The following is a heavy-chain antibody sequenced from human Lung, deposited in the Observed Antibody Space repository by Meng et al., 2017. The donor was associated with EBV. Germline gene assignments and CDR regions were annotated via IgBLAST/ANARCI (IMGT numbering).Heavy chain of an antibody. D-gene: IGHD3-16*02. V-gene: IGHV4-34*01. CDR2: INYSGIT. CDR3: ARVNLRAQLYHQLPYFDF. Sequence: QGSVQQWVAGLVKPSETLALTCGFSGRSFSSSYWSWIRQPPGKGLEWIGQINYSGITNYNPSLKSRVTISVDTSKNQFSLKLNSVTAADTAVYYCARVNLRAQLYHQLPYFDFWGQGTLVTVPS. J-gene: IGHJ4*02. CDR1: GRSFSSSY.